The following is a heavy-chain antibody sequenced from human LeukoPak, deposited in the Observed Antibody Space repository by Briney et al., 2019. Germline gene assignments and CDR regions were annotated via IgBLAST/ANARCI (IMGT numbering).Heavy chain of an antibody. CDR2: INHSGST. J-gene: IGHJ6*03. CDR1: GGSFSSYY. V-gene: IGHV4-34*01. D-gene: IGHD6-6*01. CDR3: ARGPGIAARPVVFYYYYYMDV. Sequence: SETLSLTCAVYGGSFSSYYWSWIRQPPGKGLEWIGEINHSGSTNYNPSLKSRVTISVDTSKNQFSLKLSSVTAADTAVYYCARGPGIAARPVVFYYYYYMDVWGKGTTVTVSS.